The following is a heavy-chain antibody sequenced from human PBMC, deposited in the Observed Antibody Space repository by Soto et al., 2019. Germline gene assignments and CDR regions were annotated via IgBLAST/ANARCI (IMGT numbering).Heavy chain of an antibody. Sequence: ASVKVSCKASGYTFTSYYMHWVLQAPEQGLEWMGIINPSGGSTSYAQKFQGRVTMTRDTSTSTVYMELSSLRSEDTAVYYCARDPAIGLAYSSGWYGYWGQGTLVTVSS. CDR3: ARDPAIGLAYSSGWYGY. V-gene: IGHV1-46*01. CDR2: INPSGGST. D-gene: IGHD6-19*01. J-gene: IGHJ4*02. CDR1: GYTFTSYY.